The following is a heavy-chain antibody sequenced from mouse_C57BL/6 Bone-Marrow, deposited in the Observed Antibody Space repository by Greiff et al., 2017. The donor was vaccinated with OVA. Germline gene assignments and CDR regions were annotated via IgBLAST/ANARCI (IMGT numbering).Heavy chain of an antibody. J-gene: IGHJ2*01. CDR2: ISYDGSN. V-gene: IGHV3-6*01. CDR3: AREGYYGSSSYFDY. CDR1: GYSITSGYY. Sequence: VQLQQSGPGLVKPSQSLSLTFSVTGYSITSGYYWNWIRQFPGNKLEWMGYISYDGSNNYNPSLKNRISITRDTSKNQFFLKLNSVTTEDTATYYCAREGYYGSSSYFDYWGQGTTLTVSS. D-gene: IGHD1-1*01.